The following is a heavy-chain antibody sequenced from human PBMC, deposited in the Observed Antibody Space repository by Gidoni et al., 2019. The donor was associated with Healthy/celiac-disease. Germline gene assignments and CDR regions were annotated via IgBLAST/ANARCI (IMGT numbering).Heavy chain of an antibody. Sequence: EVQLLESGEGLVQPGGSLRLSCAASGFTSSIYAMSWVRQAPGKGLEVVSAISGSGGSTYYADSVKCRFTISRDNSKNTLYLKMNSLRAEDTAVYYCAKDHFPTQGVITMVQGALKRFHPSGPGTLVTVYS. V-gene: IGHV3-23*01. J-gene: IGHJ5*02. CDR1: GFTSSIYA. CDR2: ISGSGGST. CDR3: AKDHFPTQGVITMVQGALKRFHP. D-gene: IGHD3-10*01.